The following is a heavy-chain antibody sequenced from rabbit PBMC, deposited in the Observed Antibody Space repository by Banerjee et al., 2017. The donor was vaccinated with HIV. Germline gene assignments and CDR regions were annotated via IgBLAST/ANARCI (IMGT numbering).Heavy chain of an antibody. CDR2: IYTGSSGDT. CDR1: GIDFSSYYY. Sequence: QQQLEESGGGLVKPGGTLTLTCKASGIDFSSYYYMCWVRQAPGKGLELIACIYTGSSGDTYYASWAKGRFTISKTSSTVDLKMTSLTAADTATYFCARADVGPAGFGAFHFNLWGQGTLVTVS. V-gene: IGHV1S43*01. CDR3: ARADVGPAGFGAFHFNL. J-gene: IGHJ4*01. D-gene: IGHD3-1*01.